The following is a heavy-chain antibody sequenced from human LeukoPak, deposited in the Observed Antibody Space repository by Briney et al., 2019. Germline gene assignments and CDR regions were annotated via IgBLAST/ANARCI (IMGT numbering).Heavy chain of an antibody. V-gene: IGHV4-34*01. CDR1: GVSFSGYY. Sequence: SETLSLTCAVYGVSFSGYYWSWIRQPPGKGLEWIGEINHSGSTNYNPSLKSRVTISVDTSKNQFSLKLSSVTAADTAVYYCARRPGYMDVWGKGTTVTVSS. CDR3: ARRPGYMDV. CDR2: INHSGST. J-gene: IGHJ6*03.